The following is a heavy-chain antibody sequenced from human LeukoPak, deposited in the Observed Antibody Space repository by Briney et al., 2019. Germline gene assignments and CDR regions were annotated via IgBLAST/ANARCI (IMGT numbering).Heavy chain of an antibody. Sequence: GGSLRLSCAASGLTFSNYAMSWVRQAPGKGLEWVPHISGSGGSTYYADSVKGRLTISRDNSKNTLYLQMNSLRAEDTAVYYCAKQYSTSNSPPFDYRGQGTLVTVSS. CDR1: GLTFSNYA. J-gene: IGHJ4*02. CDR3: AKQYSTSNSPPFDY. D-gene: IGHD6-6*01. CDR2: ISGSGGST. V-gene: IGHV3-23*01.